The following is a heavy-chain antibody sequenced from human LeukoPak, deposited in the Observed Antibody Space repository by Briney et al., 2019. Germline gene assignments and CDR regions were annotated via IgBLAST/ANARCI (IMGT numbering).Heavy chain of an antibody. V-gene: IGHV4-59*08. J-gene: IGHJ4*02. D-gene: IGHD5-24*01. Sequence: PETPSLTCTVSGDSISGNYWTWIRQPPRKGLEWIGYIYYSGSTNYNASLKSRVTISVDTSKNQFSLKLSSVTAADTAVYYCARLGDGDNLRYFDYWGQGTLVTVSS. CDR3: ARLGDGDNLRYFDY. CDR2: IYYSGST. CDR1: GDSISGNY.